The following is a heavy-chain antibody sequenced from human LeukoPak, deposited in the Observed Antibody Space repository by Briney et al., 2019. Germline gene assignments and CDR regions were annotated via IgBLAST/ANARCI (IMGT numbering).Heavy chain of an antibody. CDR3: IKGAWYSDNYHFDL. J-gene: IGHJ2*01. CDR2: ISWNSGSI. D-gene: IGHD2-21*02. CDR1: GFTFDDYA. V-gene: IGHV3-9*01. Sequence: GGSLRLSCAASGFTFDDYAMHWVRHTAGKGPEWVSGISWNSGSIGYADSVKGRFTISRDNAKKSLYLQMNSLRAEDTALYYCIKGAWYSDNYHFDLWGRGTLVTVSS.